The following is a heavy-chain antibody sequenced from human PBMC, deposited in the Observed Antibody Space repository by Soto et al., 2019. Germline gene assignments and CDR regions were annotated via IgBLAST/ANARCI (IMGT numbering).Heavy chain of an antibody. Sequence: QAQLVQSGAEVKKPGASVKISCKASGYTFRRYDITWVRQAPGQGLEWMGWISAYKGKTKSAQKFQARVPMTPDTITITAYMEVRSLTSDDTAVYYCASTPLDDCTPTSCYSDWFGPWGQGTLVTVSS. J-gene: IGHJ5*02. D-gene: IGHD2-2*01. V-gene: IGHV1-18*01. CDR1: GYTFRRYD. CDR3: ASTPLDDCTPTSCYSDWFGP. CDR2: ISAYKGKT.